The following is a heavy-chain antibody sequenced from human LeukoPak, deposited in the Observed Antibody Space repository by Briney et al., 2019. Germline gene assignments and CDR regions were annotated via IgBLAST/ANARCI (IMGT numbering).Heavy chain of an antibody. Sequence: GGSLRLSCAASGFTFSSYWMSWVRQAPGKGLEWVANIKQDGSGKYYVDSVKGRFTISRDNAKNSLYLQMNSLRAEDTAVYYCTTGAIARDWFDPWGQGTLVTVSS. D-gene: IGHD2-2*01. J-gene: IGHJ5*02. CDR3: TTGAIARDWFDP. V-gene: IGHV3-7*01. CDR1: GFTFSSYW. CDR2: IKQDGSGK.